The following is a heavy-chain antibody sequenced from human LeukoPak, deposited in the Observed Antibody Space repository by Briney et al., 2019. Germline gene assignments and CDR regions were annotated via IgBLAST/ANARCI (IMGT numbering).Heavy chain of an antibody. V-gene: IGHV1-69*15. CDR1: GGTFSSYA. D-gene: IGHD2-21*02. CDR3: ARSGSFLAYCGGDCYSGAEYFQH. J-gene: IGHJ1*01. CDR2: IIPIFGIA. Sequence: SVKVSCKASGGTFSSYAISWVRQAPGQGLEWMGRIIPIFGIANYAQKFQGRVTITADESTSTAYMELSSLRSEDTAVYYCARSGSFLAYCGGDCYSGAEYFQHWGQGTLVTVSS.